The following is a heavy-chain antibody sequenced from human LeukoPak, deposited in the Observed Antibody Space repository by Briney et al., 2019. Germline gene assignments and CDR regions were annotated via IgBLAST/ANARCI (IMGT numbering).Heavy chain of an antibody. CDR1: GYTFTSNG. Sequence: ASVKVSCKASGYTFTSNGISWVRQAPGQGLEWMGWISPYNGNTNYAQKLQGRVTMTTDTSTGTAYMELKSLRSDDTAVYYCARNRLLTSYYGSGSPPYYMDVWGKGTTVTVSS. D-gene: IGHD3-10*01. CDR3: ARNRLLTSYYGSGSPPYYMDV. V-gene: IGHV1-18*01. J-gene: IGHJ6*03. CDR2: ISPYNGNT.